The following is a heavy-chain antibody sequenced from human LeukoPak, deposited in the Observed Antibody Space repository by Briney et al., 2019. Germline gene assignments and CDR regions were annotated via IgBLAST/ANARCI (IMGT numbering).Heavy chain of an antibody. J-gene: IGHJ3*02. Sequence: PSETLSLTCTVSGGSISSYYWSWLRQPPGKGLEWIGYIYYSGSTNYNPSLKSRVTISVDTSKNQFSLKLSSVTAADTAVYYCARAGAVAELSDAFDIWGQGTMVTVSS. V-gene: IGHV4-59*01. CDR2: IYYSGST. CDR3: ARAGAVAELSDAFDI. CDR1: GGSISSYY. D-gene: IGHD6-19*01.